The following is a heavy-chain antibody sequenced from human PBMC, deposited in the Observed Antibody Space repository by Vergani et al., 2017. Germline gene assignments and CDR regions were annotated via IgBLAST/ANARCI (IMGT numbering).Heavy chain of an antibody. CDR3: TRHWAVVAANNWFDP. J-gene: IGHJ5*02. V-gene: IGHV4-34*01. CDR2: INHSGST. D-gene: IGHD2-15*01. Sequence: QVQLEESGPGLVKPSETLSLTCAVYGGSFSDYYWSWIRQPPGKGLEWIGEINHSGSTNYNPSLKSRVTISVDTSKKQFSLKLSSVTAADTAVYYCTRHWAVVAANNWFDPWGQGTLVTVSS. CDR1: GGSFSDYY.